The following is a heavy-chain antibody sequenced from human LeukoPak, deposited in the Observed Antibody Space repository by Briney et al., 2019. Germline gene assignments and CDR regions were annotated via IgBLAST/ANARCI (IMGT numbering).Heavy chain of an antibody. CDR1: GFSFSDAW. J-gene: IGHJ4*02. D-gene: IGHD3-10*01. V-gene: IGHV3-15*04. CDR2: IESKTDGGTA. Sequence: GGSHRLSCAASGFSFSDAWMSWVRQIPGKGLEWVGRIESKTDGGTADYAAPVKGRFTISRDDSTNTLYLQMNSLKSEDTAVYYCTTYGSGRKFDYWGQGILVTVSS. CDR3: TTYGSGRKFDY.